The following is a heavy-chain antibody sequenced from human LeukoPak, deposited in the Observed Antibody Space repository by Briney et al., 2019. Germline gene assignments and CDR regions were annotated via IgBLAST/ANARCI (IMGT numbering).Heavy chain of an antibody. J-gene: IGHJ6*02. CDR2: IYYSGST. D-gene: IGHD1-26*01. CDR1: GGSISSSSYY. CDR3: ARGKTVGATDGMDV. Sequence: PSETLSLTCTVSGGSISSSSYYWGWIRQPPGKGLEWIGSIYYSGSTYYNPSLKSRVTISVDTSKNQFSLKLSSVTAADTAVYYCARGKTVGATDGMDVWGQGTTVTVSS. V-gene: IGHV4-39*07.